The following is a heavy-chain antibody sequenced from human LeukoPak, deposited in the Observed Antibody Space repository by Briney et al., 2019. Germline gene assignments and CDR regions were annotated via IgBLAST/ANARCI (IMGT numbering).Heavy chain of an antibody. CDR3: ASSTVVTSYYYYGMDV. J-gene: IGHJ6*02. D-gene: IGHD4-23*01. CDR2: TYYTGST. Sequence: PSQTLSLTCTVSGGSISSYYWSWIRQPPGKGLEWIGYTYYTGSTNYNPSLKSRVTISVDMSKNQFSLKLSSVTAADTAVYYCASSTVVTSYYYYGMDVRGQGTTVTVSS. CDR1: GGSISSYY. V-gene: IGHV4-59*01.